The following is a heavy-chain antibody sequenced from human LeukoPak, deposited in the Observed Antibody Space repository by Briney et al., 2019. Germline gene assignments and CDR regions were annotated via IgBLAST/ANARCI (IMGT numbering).Heavy chain of an antibody. CDR2: ISPSSTSI. V-gene: IGHV3-48*01. CDR3: ARDAASGNNWFDP. CDR1: GFTFSSYS. D-gene: IGHD2-15*01. Sequence: PGGSLRLSCAASGFTFSSYSMNWVRQAPGKGLEWISYISPSSTSIYYADSVKGRYTISRDNAEKSLYLQMNSLRAEDTAVYYCARDAASGNNWFDPWGQGTLVTVSS. J-gene: IGHJ5*02.